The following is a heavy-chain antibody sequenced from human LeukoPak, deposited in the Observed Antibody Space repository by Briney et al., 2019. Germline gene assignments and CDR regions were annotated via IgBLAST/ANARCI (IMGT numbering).Heavy chain of an antibody. CDR1: GFTFSSYA. CDR3: ARGQSITMIVVVPYFDY. V-gene: IGHV3-30-3*01. Sequence: GRSLRLPCAASGFTFSSYAMHWVRQAPGKGLEWVAVISYDGSNKYYADSVKGRFTISRDNSKNTLYLQMNSLRAEDTAVYYCARGQSITMIVVVPYFDYWGQGTLVTVSS. J-gene: IGHJ4*02. CDR2: ISYDGSNK. D-gene: IGHD3-22*01.